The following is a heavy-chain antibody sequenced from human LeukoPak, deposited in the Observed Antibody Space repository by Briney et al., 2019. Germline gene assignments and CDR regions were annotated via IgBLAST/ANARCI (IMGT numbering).Heavy chain of an antibody. CDR3: ARAPPAAHNWFDP. V-gene: IGHV4-34*01. Sequence: TSETLSLTCAVHGGSFSGYYWSWIRQPPGKGLEWIGEINHSGSTNYNPSLKSRVTISVDTSKNQFSLKLSSVTAADTAVYYCARAPPAAHNWFDPWGQGTLVTVSS. D-gene: IGHD2-2*01. CDR2: INHSGST. CDR1: GGSFSGYY. J-gene: IGHJ5*02.